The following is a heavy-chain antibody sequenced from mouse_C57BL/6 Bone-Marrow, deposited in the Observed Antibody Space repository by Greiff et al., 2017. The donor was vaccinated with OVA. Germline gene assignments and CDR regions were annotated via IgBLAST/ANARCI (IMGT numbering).Heavy chain of an antibody. J-gene: IGHJ2*01. Sequence: QVQLQQPGAELVKPGASVKLSCKASGYTFTSYWMQWVKQRPGQGLEWIGEIDPSDSYTNYNQKFKGKATLTVDTSSSTAYMQLSSLTSEDSAVYYCAITTVVGDFDYWGQGTTLTVSS. V-gene: IGHV1-50*01. CDR3: AITTVVGDFDY. CDR1: GYTFTSYW. D-gene: IGHD1-1*01. CDR2: IDPSDSYT.